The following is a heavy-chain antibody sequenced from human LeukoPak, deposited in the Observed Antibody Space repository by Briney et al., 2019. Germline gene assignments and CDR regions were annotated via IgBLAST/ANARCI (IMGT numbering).Heavy chain of an antibody. Sequence: GGSLRLSCAASGFTFSSYSMNWVRQAPGKGLEWVSSISSSSSYIYYADSVKGRFTISRDNVKNSLYLQMNSLRAEDTAVYYCARELAYYDILTGYYSGGPFDYWGQGTLVTVSS. J-gene: IGHJ4*02. D-gene: IGHD3-9*01. CDR3: ARELAYYDILTGYYSGGPFDY. V-gene: IGHV3-21*01. CDR2: ISSSSSYI. CDR1: GFTFSSYS.